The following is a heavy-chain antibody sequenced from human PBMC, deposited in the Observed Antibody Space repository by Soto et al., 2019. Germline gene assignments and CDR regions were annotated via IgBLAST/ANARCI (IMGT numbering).Heavy chain of an antibody. V-gene: IGHV1-2*04. CDR1: GYTFTGHY. CDR3: ARAIDFRKYIPFDF. D-gene: IGHD2-21*01. J-gene: IGHJ5*01. Sequence: ASVKVSCKASGYTFTGHYMHWGRHAPGQGLEWMGWINPDGAGTNYAQKFQGWVTITRDTSISTAYLELSRLKSADTAVYYCARAIDFRKYIPFDFWGQGTLVTVSS. CDR2: INPDGAGT.